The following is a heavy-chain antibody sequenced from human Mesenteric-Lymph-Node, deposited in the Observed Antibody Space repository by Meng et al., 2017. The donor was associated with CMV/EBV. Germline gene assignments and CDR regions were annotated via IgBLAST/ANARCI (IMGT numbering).Heavy chain of an antibody. CDR1: GFTFNSYW. V-gene: IGHV3-7*04. CDR3: ARGIGYCTNGVCPTIPFDY. Sequence: GGSLRLSCVASGFTFNSYWMSWVRQAPGKGLEWVANIKQDGSEKYYVDSVKGRFTVSRDNAKNSLNLQMNSLRAEDTAVYYCARGIGYCTNGVCPTIPFDYWGQGTLVTVSS. CDR2: IKQDGSEK. D-gene: IGHD2-8*01. J-gene: IGHJ4*02.